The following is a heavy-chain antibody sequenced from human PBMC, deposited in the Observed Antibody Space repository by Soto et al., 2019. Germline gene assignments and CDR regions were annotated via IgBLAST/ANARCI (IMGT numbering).Heavy chain of an antibody. D-gene: IGHD3-22*01. Sequence: GALRLSCAASVFTVSSYAMHWVRQAPGKGLEWVAVISYDGSNKYYADSVKGRFTISRDNSKNTLYLQMNSLRAEDTAVYYCARRYYYDSSGYYGWGQGTLVTVSS. CDR1: VFTVSSYA. V-gene: IGHV3-30-3*01. CDR2: ISYDGSNK. CDR3: ARRYYYDSSGYYG. J-gene: IGHJ4*02.